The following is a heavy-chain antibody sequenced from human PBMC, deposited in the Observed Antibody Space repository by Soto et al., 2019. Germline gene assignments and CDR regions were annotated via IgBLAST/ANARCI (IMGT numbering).Heavy chain of an antibody. CDR3: ARLPANIVATISYFDY. V-gene: IGHV5-10-1*01. J-gene: IGHJ4*02. Sequence: GASLKISCKGSGYSFTLYWITWVRQMPGKGLEWMGRINPSDSYTKYSPSFQGHVTISVDKSITTAYLQWSSLKASDTAMYYCARLPANIVATISYFDYWGQGTLVTVSS. CDR1: GYSFTLYW. D-gene: IGHD5-12*01. CDR2: INPSDSYT.